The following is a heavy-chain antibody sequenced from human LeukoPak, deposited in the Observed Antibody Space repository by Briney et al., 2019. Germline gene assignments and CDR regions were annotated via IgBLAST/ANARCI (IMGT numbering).Heavy chain of an antibody. CDR3: AKGVYSSSWYAGGDY. CDR1: GFTFSSYA. V-gene: IGHV3-23*01. J-gene: IGHJ4*02. D-gene: IGHD6-13*01. Sequence: PGGSLRLSCAASGFTFSSYAMSWVRQAPGKGLEWVSGISGSGTNTYYADSVKGRFTISRDNSRNTLSLQMNSLRAEDTAVYYCAKGVYSSSWYAGGDYWGQGTLVTVSS. CDR2: ISGSGTNT.